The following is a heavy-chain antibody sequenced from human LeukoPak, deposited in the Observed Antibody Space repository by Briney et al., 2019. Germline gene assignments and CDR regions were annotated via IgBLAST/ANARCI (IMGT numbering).Heavy chain of an antibody. D-gene: IGHD6-13*01. CDR2: IYYSGST. Sequence: SETLSLTCAVYGGSLSAYYWTWIRQPPGKGLEWIGYIYYSGSTNYNPSLKSRVTISVDTSKNQFSLKLSSVTAADTAVYYCARGRSWYPHWYFDLWGRGTLVTVSS. V-gene: IGHV4-59*01. CDR1: GGSLSAYY. CDR3: ARGRSWYPHWYFDL. J-gene: IGHJ2*01.